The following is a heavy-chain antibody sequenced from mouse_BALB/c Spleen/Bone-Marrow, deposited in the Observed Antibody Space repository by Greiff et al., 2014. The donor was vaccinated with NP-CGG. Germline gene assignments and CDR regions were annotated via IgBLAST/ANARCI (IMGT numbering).Heavy chain of an antibody. D-gene: IGHD2-10*02. CDR2: IHPYNDGT. J-gene: IGHJ2*01. V-gene: IGHV1-14*01. Sequence: EVQRVESGPELVKPGASVRMSCKASGYTFTSYVMHWVKQKPGQGLEWIGYIHPYNDGTKYNEKFKGKATLTSDKSSSTAYMELSSLTSEDSAVYYCARRYGNYYFDYWGQGTTLTVSS. CDR1: GYTFTSYV. CDR3: ARRYGNYYFDY.